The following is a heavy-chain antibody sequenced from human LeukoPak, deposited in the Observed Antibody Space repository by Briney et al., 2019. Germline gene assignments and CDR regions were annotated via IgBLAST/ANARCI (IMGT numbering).Heavy chain of an antibody. CDR3: ARAFPEITSACGYCAFDI. Sequence: SVKVSCKASGGTFSSYAISWVRQAPGQGLEWMGRIIPILGIANYAQKFQGRVTITADKSTSTAYMELSSLRPEDTAVYYCARAFPEITSACGYCAFDIWGQGTMVTVSS. J-gene: IGHJ3*02. CDR2: IIPILGIA. D-gene: IGHD3-16*01. CDR1: GGTFSSYA. V-gene: IGHV1-69*04.